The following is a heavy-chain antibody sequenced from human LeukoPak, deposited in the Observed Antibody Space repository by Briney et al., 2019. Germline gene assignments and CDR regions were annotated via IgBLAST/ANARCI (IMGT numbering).Heavy chain of an antibody. CDR1: GGSISSSY. V-gene: IGHV4-59*08. Sequence: SETLSLTCTGSGGSISSSYWSWIRQPPGNGLEWIGYIYYSGSTSYNPSIKSRVTISVDTSKNQFSLKLNSVTAADTAVYYCARQGPLTTAVTTRTNPFDYWGQGTLVTVSS. D-gene: IGHD4-11*01. CDR2: IYYSGST. CDR3: ARQGPLTTAVTTRTNPFDY. J-gene: IGHJ4*02.